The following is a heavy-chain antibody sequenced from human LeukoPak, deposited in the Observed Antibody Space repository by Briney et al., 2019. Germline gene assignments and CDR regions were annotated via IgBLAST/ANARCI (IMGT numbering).Heavy chain of an antibody. V-gene: IGHV3-53*01. J-gene: IGHJ6*02. D-gene: IGHD3-10*01. CDR3: ARDVPNSGWFGTVHGMDV. CDR1: GFTVSSNY. Sequence: GGSLRLSCAASGFTVSSNYMSWVRQAPGKGPEWVSVIYSGGSTYYADSVKGRFTISRDNSKNTLYLQMNSLRAEDTAVYYCARDVPNSGWFGTVHGMDVWGQGTTVTVSS. CDR2: IYSGGST.